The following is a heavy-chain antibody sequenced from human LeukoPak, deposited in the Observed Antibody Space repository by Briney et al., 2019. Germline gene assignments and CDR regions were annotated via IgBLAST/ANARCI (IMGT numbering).Heavy chain of an antibody. CDR2: IKQDGSEK. CDR1: GFTFSSYW. J-gene: IGHJ4*02. CDR3: ARDSAYCGGDCYSFDY. Sequence: GGSLRLSCAASGFTFSSYWMSWVRQAPGKGLEWVANIKQDGSEKYYVDSVKGRFTISRDNAKNSLYLQMNSLRAEDTAVYYCARDSAYCGGDCYSFDYWGQGTLVTVSS. V-gene: IGHV3-7*05. D-gene: IGHD2-21*02.